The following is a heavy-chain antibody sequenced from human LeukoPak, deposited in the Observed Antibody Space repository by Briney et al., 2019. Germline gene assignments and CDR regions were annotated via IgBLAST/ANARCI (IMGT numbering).Heavy chain of an antibody. J-gene: IGHJ4*02. CDR2: IKHDDTEI. CDR3: ARGGYYNFWTGLVDY. CDR1: GFDFNKYW. V-gene: IGHV3-7*01. Sequence: PGGSLRLSCAASGFDFNKYWMNWVRQAPGKGLERVANIKHDDTEINYVDSVRGRFTVSRDNAKNSLYLQLNSLRHEDAAVYFCARGGYYNFWTGLVDYWGLGTRVTVSS. D-gene: IGHD3/OR15-3a*01.